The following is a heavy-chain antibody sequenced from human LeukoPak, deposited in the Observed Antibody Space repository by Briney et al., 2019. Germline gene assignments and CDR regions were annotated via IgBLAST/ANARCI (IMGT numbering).Heavy chain of an antibody. J-gene: IGHJ4*02. CDR1: GGTFSSYA. Sequence: ASVKVSCKASGGTFSSYAIIWGRQAPGQGLEWMGGIIPISGTAKYAQKFQGRVTITTDESTSTAYMELSSLRSEDTAVYYCARDIGGHSYGYSRGMYYFDYWGQGTLVTVSS. CDR2: IIPISGTA. CDR3: ARDIGGHSYGYSRGMYYFDY. V-gene: IGHV1-69*05. D-gene: IGHD5-18*01.